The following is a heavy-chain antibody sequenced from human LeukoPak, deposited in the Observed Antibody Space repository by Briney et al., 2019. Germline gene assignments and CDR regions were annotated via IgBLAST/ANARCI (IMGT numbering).Heavy chain of an antibody. CDR1: GFTFSSYS. Sequence: GGSPRLSCAASGFTFSSYSMNWVRQAPGKGLEWVSSISSSSSYIYYADSVKGRFTISRDNAKNSLYLQMNSLRAEDTAVYYCARDRAGAEDWFDPWGQGTLVTVSS. D-gene: IGHD3-10*01. V-gene: IGHV3-21*01. J-gene: IGHJ5*02. CDR3: ARDRAGAEDWFDP. CDR2: ISSSSSYI.